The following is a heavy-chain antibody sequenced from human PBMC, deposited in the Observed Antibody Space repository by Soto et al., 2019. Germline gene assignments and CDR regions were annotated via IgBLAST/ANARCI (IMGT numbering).Heavy chain of an antibody. CDR3: ATYASFVEISTLRLDF. Sequence: QVQLVQSGAEVKKPGASVRISCKASGYTFTSHYLHWVRQAPGHGLEWLGMINPSGGSTSYEQKYQGRVSMTRDTSTSTVYMELSSLRSEDTAVYYCATYASFVEISTLRLDFWGQGTLVTVSS. CDR1: GYTFTSHY. CDR2: INPSGGST. D-gene: IGHD2-15*01. V-gene: IGHV1-46*01. J-gene: IGHJ4*02.